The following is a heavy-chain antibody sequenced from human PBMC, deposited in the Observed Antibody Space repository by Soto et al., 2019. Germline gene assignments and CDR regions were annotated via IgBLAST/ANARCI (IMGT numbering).Heavy chain of an antibody. CDR3: GRAVVVVVGAASRPLDY. V-gene: IGHV3-21*01. CDR1: GFTFGSHS. D-gene: IGHD2-15*01. J-gene: IGHJ4*02. Sequence: EVQLVESGGGLVKPGGSLRLSCAASGFTFGSHSMYWVRQAPGKGLEWVSSISGSSSYIYYADSVKGRLTISRDNAKNSLYLHMNSLTAEYTALYYCGRAVVVVVGAASRPLDYWGQGTLVTVSS. CDR2: ISGSSSYI.